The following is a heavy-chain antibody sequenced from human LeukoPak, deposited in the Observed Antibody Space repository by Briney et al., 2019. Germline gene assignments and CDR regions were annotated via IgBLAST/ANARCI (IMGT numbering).Heavy chain of an antibody. V-gene: IGHV3-23*01. CDR1: GFTFSSYA. Sequence: GESLRLSCAASGFTFSSYAMSWVRQAPGKGLEWVSGISGSGDSAYYADSVKGRFTISRDNHKNTVHLQMNSLRVEDTAMYYCAKEGGYASSWIWGQGILVTVSS. D-gene: IGHD6-13*01. J-gene: IGHJ4*02. CDR3: AKEGGYASSWI. CDR2: ISGSGDSA.